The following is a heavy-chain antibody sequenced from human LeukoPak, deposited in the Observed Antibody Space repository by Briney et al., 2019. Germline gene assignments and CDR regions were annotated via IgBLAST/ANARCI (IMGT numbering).Heavy chain of an antibody. CDR3: ARDGPNKSFDY. V-gene: IGHV3-30*19. J-gene: IGHJ4*02. CDR1: GFIFSNYD. CDR2: ISYDGSNK. D-gene: IGHD1/OR15-1a*01. Sequence: GGSLRLSCATSGFIFSNYDMNWARQAPGKGLEWVAVISYDGSNKYYADSVKGRFTISRDNSKNTLYLQMNSLRAEDTAVYYCARDGPNKSFDYWGQGTLVTVSS.